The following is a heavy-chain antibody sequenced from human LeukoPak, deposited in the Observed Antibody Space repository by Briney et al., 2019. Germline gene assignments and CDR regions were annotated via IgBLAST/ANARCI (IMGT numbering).Heavy chain of an antibody. Sequence: PSETLSLTXTVSGGSIRSYYWSWIRQPPGKGLEWIGYIYYSGSTNYNPSLKSRVTISVDTSKNQFSLKLSSVTAADTAVYYCAREPTRTSPDYWGQGTLVTVSS. CDR3: AREPTRTSPDY. D-gene: IGHD1-7*01. V-gene: IGHV4-59*01. CDR1: GGSIRSYY. J-gene: IGHJ4*02. CDR2: IYYSGST.